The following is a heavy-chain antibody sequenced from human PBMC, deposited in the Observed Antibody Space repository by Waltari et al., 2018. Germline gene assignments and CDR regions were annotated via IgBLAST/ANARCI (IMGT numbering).Heavy chain of an antibody. J-gene: IGHJ4*02. V-gene: IGHV1-69*01. D-gene: IGHD5-12*01. CDR1: GYTFTSYD. Sequence: QVQLVQSGAEVKKPGASVKVSCKASGYTFTSYDINWVRQAPGQGLEWMGGIIPIFGTANYAQKFQGRVTITTDESTSTAYMELSSLRSEDTAVYYCARGSGYDYHFDYWGQGTLVTVSS. CDR2: IIPIFGTA. CDR3: ARGSGYDYHFDY.